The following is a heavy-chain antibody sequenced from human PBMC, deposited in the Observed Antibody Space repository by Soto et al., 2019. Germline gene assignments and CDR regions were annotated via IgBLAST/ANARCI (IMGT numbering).Heavy chain of an antibody. J-gene: IGHJ6*02. CDR3: ARDLWGYCGTDCYPLEV. Sequence: SETLSLTCTVSGGSISRYYWSWIRQPPGKGLEWIGYLYNTGSTIYNPSLESRVTISVDTSKNQFSLKLNSVTAADTAVYYCARDLWGYCGTDCYPLEVWGPGTTVTVS. D-gene: IGHD2-21*02. CDR1: GGSISRYY. V-gene: IGHV4-59*01. CDR2: LYNTGST.